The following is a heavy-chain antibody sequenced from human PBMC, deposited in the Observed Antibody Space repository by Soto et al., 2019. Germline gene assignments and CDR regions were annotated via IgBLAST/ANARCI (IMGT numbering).Heavy chain of an antibody. Sequence: PGGSLRLSCVASGFTFSDYGMTWVRKAQGKGLEWVANIKQDGIGKYCLDSVGGRFIISRENAENSVYLQMNSLRVEDSAVYYCARGRGLARTYYPHGVDVWGQGTTVTVSS. D-gene: IGHD1-1*01. CDR3: ARGRGLARTYYPHGVDV. CDR2: IKQDGIGK. CDR1: GFTFSDYG. J-gene: IGHJ6*02. V-gene: IGHV3-7*01.